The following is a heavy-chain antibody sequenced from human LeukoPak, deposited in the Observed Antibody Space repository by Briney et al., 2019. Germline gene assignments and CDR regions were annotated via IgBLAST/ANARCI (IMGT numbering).Heavy chain of an antibody. V-gene: IGHV4-39*01. CDR3: ARRVVQYYYDSSGYVQEDY. D-gene: IGHD3-22*01. Sequence: SETLSLTCTVSGASISATPYYWGWIRQPPGKGLEWIASIYFSGSDYYNASLKSRVTISVYTSKNQFSLEVRSVTAADTAIYYCARRVVQYYYDSSGYVQEDYWGQGTLVTVSS. CDR1: GASISATPYY. J-gene: IGHJ4*02. CDR2: IYFSGSD.